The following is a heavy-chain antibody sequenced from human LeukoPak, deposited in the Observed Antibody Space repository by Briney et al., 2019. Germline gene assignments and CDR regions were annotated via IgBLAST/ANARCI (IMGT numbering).Heavy chain of an antibody. CDR2: IGTAGDT. CDR1: GFTFSSYD. CDR3: TRGLGSSFDY. D-gene: IGHD6-6*01. Sequence: QTGVSLRLSCAASGFTFSSYDMHWVRQATGKGLEWVSAIGTAGDTYYPGSVRGRFTISRENAKNSLYLQMNSLRAGDTAVYYCTRGLGSSFDYWGQGTLVTVSS. V-gene: IGHV3-13*01. J-gene: IGHJ4*02.